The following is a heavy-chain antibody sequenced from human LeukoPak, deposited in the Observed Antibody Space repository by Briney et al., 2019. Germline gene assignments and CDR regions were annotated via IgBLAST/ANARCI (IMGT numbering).Heavy chain of an antibody. CDR1: GYTFTSYD. V-gene: IGHV1-8*01. D-gene: IGHD3-10*01. CDR2: MNPNSGNT. CDR3: ARGIGSGSYNWFGP. J-gene: IGHJ5*02. Sequence: ASVKVSCKASGYTFTSYDINWVRQATGQGLEWMGWMNPNSGNTGYAQKFQGRVTVTRNTSISTAYMELSRLRSDDTAVYYCARGIGSGSYNWFGPWGQGTLVTVSS.